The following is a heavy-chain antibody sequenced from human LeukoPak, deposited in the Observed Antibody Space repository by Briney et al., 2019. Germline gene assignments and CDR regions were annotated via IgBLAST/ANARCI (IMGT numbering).Heavy chain of an antibody. V-gene: IGHV4-59*01. CDR3: ARVPAPTSFYYYGMDV. J-gene: IGHJ6*02. Sequence: PSETLSLTCTVSGGSISSYYWSWIRQPPGKGLEWIGYIYYSGSTNYNPSLKSRVTISVDTSKNQFSLKLSSVTAADTAVYYCARVPAPTSFYYYGMDVWGQGTTVTVS. CDR1: GGSISSYY. CDR2: IYYSGST.